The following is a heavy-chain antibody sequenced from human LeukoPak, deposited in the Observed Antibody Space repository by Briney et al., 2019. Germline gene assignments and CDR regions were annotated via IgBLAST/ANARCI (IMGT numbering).Heavy chain of an antibody. CDR3: ARAGRIFGVVIIPRAVDY. CDR1: GYTFTSYG. CDR2: ISAYNGNT. J-gene: IGHJ4*02. V-gene: IGHV1-18*01. Sequence: GASVKVSCKASGYTFTSYGISWVRQAPGQGLEWTGWISAYNGNTNYAQKLQGRVTMTTDTSTSTAYMELRSLRSDDTAVYYCARAGRIFGVVIIPRAVDYWGQGTLVTVSS. D-gene: IGHD3-3*01.